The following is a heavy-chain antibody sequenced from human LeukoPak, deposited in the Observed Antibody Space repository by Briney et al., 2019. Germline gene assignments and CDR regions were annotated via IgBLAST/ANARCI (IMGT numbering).Heavy chain of an antibody. J-gene: IGHJ4*02. CDR1: GYTFTSYG. Sequence: ASVKVSCKASGYTFTSYGISWVRQAPGQGLEWMGWISAYNGNTNYAQKLQGRVTMTTDTSTSTAYMELRSLRSDDTAVYYCARGVGYYYGSSGYYYEDYWGQGTLVTVSS. CDR3: ARGVGYYYGSSGYYYEDY. CDR2: ISAYNGNT. D-gene: IGHD3-22*01. V-gene: IGHV1-18*01.